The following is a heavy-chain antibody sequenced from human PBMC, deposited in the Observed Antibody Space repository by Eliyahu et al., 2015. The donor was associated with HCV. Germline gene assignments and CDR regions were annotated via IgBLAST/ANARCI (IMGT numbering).Heavy chain of an antibody. CDR3: TTGAPGGFDYYLDV. CDR1: GFXFSKAW. Sequence: EVQLVGPGGGLVKPGGSLRLSCAAPGFXFSKAWMSWVRQAPGEGLGGIGRIKSKTDGGTTDYAAPVKGRFTISRDDSKSTLYLQMNSLKTEDTAVYYCTTGAPGGFDYYLDVWGQGTTVTVSS. CDR2: IKSKTDGGTT. J-gene: IGHJ6*03. V-gene: IGHV3-15*01. D-gene: IGHD3-10*01.